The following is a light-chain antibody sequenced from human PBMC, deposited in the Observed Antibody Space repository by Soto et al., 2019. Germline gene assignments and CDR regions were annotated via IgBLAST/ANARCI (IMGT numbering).Light chain of an antibody. Sequence: DIVMTQSPLSLPVTPGEPASISCRSSQSLLHSNGYNYLDWYLQKPGQSPQLLIYLGSNRASGVPDRLSGSGSGTDFTLKISRVEAEDVGVYYCMQALQTPTVAPATKVDIK. V-gene: IGKV2-28*01. CDR2: LGS. J-gene: IGKJ3*01. CDR3: MQALQTPT. CDR1: QSLLHSNGYNY.